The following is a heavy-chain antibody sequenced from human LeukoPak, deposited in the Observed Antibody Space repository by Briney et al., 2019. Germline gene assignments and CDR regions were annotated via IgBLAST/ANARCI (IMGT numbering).Heavy chain of an antibody. J-gene: IGHJ3*02. V-gene: IGHV4-59*01. CDR3: AGVGLPSGSNDAFDI. Sequence: PSEPLSLTCTVSGGSISSYYWSWIRQPPGKGLEWIGYIYYSGSTNYNPSLKSRVTISVDTSKNQFSLKLSSVTAADTAVYYCAGVGLPSGSNDAFDIWGQGTMVTVSS. CDR2: IYYSGST. CDR1: GGSISSYY. D-gene: IGHD3-10*01.